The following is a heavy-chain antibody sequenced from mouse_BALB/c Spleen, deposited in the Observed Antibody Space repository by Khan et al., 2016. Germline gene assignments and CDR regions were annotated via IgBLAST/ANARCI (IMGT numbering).Heavy chain of an antibody. D-gene: IGHD3-1*01. Sequence: VKLLESGPGLVKPSQSLFLACSITGFPITSGYYWIWIRQSPGKPLEWMGYITHSGETFYNPSLQSPISITRETSKNQFFLQLNSVTTEDTAVYDCAGDPSGYGSLDYRGQGTTLPVSS. CDR1: GFPITSGYY. J-gene: IGHJ2*01. CDR3: AGDPSGYGSLDY. V-gene: IGHV12-3*02. CDR2: ITHSGET.